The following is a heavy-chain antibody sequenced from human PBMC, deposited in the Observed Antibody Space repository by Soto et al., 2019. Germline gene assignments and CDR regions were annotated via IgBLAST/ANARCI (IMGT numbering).Heavy chain of an antibody. V-gene: IGHV3-30*18. CDR3: AKSPSTMIVVVGYFDY. CDR1: GFTFSSYG. J-gene: IGHJ4*02. Sequence: QVQLVESGGGVVQPGRSLRLSCAASGFTFSSYGMHWVRQAPGKGLEWVAVISYDGSNKYYADSVKGRFTISRDNSKNTLYLQMNSLRAEDTAVYYCAKSPSTMIVVVGYFDYWGQGTLVTVSS. CDR2: ISYDGSNK. D-gene: IGHD3-22*01.